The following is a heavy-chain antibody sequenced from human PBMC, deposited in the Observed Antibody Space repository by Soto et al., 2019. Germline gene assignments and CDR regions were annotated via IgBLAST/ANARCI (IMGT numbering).Heavy chain of an antibody. V-gene: IGHV4-4*02. CDR2: IFHSGST. Sequence: QVQLQESGPGLVKPSGTLSLTCAVSGGSISSSNWWSWVRQPPGKGLEWIGEIFHSGSTNYNPSLKSRVTISVDKSRNQFALSLSSVTAADTAVYYCARDNSGSYDLYYWGQGTLVTVSS. CDR3: ARDNSGSYDLYY. D-gene: IGHD1-26*01. CDR1: GGSISSSNW. J-gene: IGHJ4*02.